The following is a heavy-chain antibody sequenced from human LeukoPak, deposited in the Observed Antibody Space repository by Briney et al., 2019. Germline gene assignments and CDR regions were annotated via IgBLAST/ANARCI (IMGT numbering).Heavy chain of an antibody. Sequence: SGPALVKPTQTLTQTCTFSGFSLSTSGMCVSWIRQPPGKALEWLARIEWDDDKYYSTSLKTRLNISKDTSKHQVVLTMTNMDPVDTATYYCARILCSSEYHWDYWGQGTLVTVSS. V-gene: IGHV2-70*11. D-gene: IGHD2-2*01. CDR2: IEWDDDK. J-gene: IGHJ4*02. CDR1: GFSLSTSGMC. CDR3: ARILCSSEYHWDY.